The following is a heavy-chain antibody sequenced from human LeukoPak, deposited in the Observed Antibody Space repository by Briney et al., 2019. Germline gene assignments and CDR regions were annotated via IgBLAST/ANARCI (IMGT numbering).Heavy chain of an antibody. CDR1: GYTFTGYY. CDR2: INPNSGGT. J-gene: IGHJ4*02. D-gene: IGHD2-2*01. CDR3: ARDVEEYCSSTSCYIVDY. V-gene: IGHV1-2*02. Sequence: GASVKVSCKASGYTFTGYYMHWVRQAPGQGLEWMGWINPNSGGTNYAQKFQGRVTMTRDTSISTAYMELSRLRSDDTAVYYCARDVEEYCSSTSCYIVDYWGQGTLVTVSS.